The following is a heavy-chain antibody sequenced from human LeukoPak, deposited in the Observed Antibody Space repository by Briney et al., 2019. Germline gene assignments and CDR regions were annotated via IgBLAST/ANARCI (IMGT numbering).Heavy chain of an antibody. J-gene: IGHJ4*02. CDR1: GFTFSSYA. CDR2: ISYDGSNK. D-gene: IGHD3-9*01. CDR3: AKLPLVDIRARRYYLDY. Sequence: HPGGSLRLSCAASGFTFSSYAMHWVRQAPGKGLEWVAVISYDGSNKYYADSVKGRFTISRDNSKNTLYLQMNSLRAEDTAVYYCAKLPLVDIRARRYYLDYWGQGTLVTVSS. V-gene: IGHV3-30-3*02.